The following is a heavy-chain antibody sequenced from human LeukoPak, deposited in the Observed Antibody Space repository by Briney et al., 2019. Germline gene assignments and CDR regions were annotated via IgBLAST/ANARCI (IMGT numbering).Heavy chain of an antibody. CDR3: AITYASGYFDC. CDR2: INSDGSST. V-gene: IGHV3-74*01. Sequence: GGSLRLSCAASGFIFDDYAMHWVRQAPGKGLVWVSRINSDGSSTAYADSVKGRFTMSRDNAKNTLYLQVNSLRAEDTAVYYCAITYASGYFDCWGQGTLVTVSS. CDR1: GFIFDDYA. D-gene: IGHD1-14*01. J-gene: IGHJ4*02.